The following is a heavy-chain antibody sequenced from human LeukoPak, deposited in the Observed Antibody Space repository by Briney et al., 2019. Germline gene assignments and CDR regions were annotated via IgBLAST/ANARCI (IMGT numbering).Heavy chain of an antibody. J-gene: IGHJ4*02. CDR1: GGSISSSSYY. Sequence: SETLSLTCTVSGGSISSSSYYWGWIRQPPGKGLEWIGSIYYSGSTYYNPSLKSRVTISVDTSKNQFSLKLSSVTAADTAVYYCARDFEIAAAGIFYFDYWGQGTLVTVSS. D-gene: IGHD6-13*01. V-gene: IGHV4-39*07. CDR3: ARDFEIAAAGIFYFDY. CDR2: IYYSGST.